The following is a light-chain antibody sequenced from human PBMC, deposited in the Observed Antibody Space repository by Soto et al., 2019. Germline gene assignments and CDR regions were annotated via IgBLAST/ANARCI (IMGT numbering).Light chain of an antibody. J-gene: IGKJ5*01. V-gene: IGKV4-1*01. Sequence: DIVMTQSPDSLAVSLGERATINCKSSQTVLYSSNNKNYVAWYQQKPGQPPKLLFYWASARGSGVPDRFSGSGSGTDFTLTISNLQAEDVAVYYCQQYFTTPSITFGQGTRLEIK. CDR2: WAS. CDR1: QTVLYSSNNKNY. CDR3: QQYFTTPSIT.